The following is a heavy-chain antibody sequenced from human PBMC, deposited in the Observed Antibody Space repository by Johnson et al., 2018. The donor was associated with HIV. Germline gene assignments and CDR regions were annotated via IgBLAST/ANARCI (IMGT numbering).Heavy chain of an antibody. J-gene: IGHJ3*02. Sequence: VQLVESGGGLVQPGGSLRLSCAASGFTISSKYFNWVRQAPGKGLEWVPVINIVGSKYYADSVKGGFTISKANSKNTRYLQMNSLRAEDTAIYYCARGRGWWLQLGGAFDIWGQGTMVTVSS. CDR2: INIVGSK. V-gene: IGHV3-66*01. CDR3: ARGRGWWLQLGGAFDI. CDR1: GFTISSKY. D-gene: IGHD5-24*01.